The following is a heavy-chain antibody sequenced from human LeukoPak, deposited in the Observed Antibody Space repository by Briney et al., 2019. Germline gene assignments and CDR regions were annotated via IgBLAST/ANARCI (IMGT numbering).Heavy chain of an antibody. CDR1: GFTFSNYW. V-gene: IGHV3-74*01. J-gene: IGHJ4*02. CDR3: SRDLRGRDDY. D-gene: IGHD5-24*01. CDR2: INEGGSVT. Sequence: GGSLRLSCAASGFTFSNYWMHWVRQAPGRGLVWVSRINEGGSVTDYADSVKGRFTISRDNAKNTLYLEMNSLRAEDTAVYYCSRDLRGRDDYWGQGTLVSVSS.